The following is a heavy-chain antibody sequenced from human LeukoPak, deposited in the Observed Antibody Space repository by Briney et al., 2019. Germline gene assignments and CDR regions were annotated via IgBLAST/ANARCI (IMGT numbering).Heavy chain of an antibody. Sequence: VKDSCRAEGYTVTTDDSNRVRQATGQRLEWMGWMNPSSGNTGYAQKFQGRVTITTDESTSTAYMELSSLTSDDTAVYYCARGLQYQLLKALGYYYMDVWGEGTTVTVSS. V-gene: IGHV1-8*01. CDR3: ARGLQYQLLKALGYYYMDV. CDR2: MNPSSGNT. D-gene: IGHD2-2*01. CDR1: GYTVTTDD. J-gene: IGHJ6*03.